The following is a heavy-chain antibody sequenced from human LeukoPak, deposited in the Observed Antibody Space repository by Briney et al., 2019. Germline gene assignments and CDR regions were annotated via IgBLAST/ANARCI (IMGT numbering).Heavy chain of an antibody. CDR2: ISGDSTYI. CDR1: GFTFASYS. Sequence: PGGSLRLSFAACGFTFASYSMNWVRQAPGKGLEWVSSISGDSTYIYNAGSVKGRFTISRDNAQASLYLQMISLRADDTAVYYCARVSGRLELQSEHYYWGQGTLVIVSS. D-gene: IGHD1-7*01. CDR3: ARVSGRLELQSEHYY. J-gene: IGHJ4*02. V-gene: IGHV3-21*01.